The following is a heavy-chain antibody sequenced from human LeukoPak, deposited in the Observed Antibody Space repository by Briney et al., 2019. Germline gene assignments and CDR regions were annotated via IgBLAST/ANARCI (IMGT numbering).Heavy chain of an antibody. CDR3: ARDRYYDYVWGSYRYTTFDY. V-gene: IGHV1-2*02. CDR1: GYTFTGYY. Sequence: ASVKVSCKASGYTFTGYYMHWVRQAPGQGLEWMGWINPNSGGTNYAQKFQGRVTMTRDTSISTAYMELSRLRSDDTAVYYCARDRYYDYVWGSYRYTTFDYWGQGTLVTVSS. D-gene: IGHD3-16*02. CDR2: INPNSGGT. J-gene: IGHJ4*02.